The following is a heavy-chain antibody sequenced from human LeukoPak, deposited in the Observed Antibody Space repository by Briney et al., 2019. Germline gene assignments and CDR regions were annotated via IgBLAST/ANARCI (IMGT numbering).Heavy chain of an antibody. D-gene: IGHD3-3*01. V-gene: IGHV3-21*01. J-gene: IGHJ4*02. CDR1: GFTFSSYS. CDR3: ASERFLEWWGGY. CDR2: ISSSSSYI. Sequence: PGGSLRLSCAASGFTFSSYSINWVRQAPGKGLEWVSSISSSSSYIYYADSVKGRFTISRDNAKNSLYLQMNSLRAEDTAVYYCASERFLEWWGGYWGQGTLVTVSS.